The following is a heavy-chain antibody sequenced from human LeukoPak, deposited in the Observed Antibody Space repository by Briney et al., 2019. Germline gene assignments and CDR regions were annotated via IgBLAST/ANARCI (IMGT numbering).Heavy chain of an antibody. V-gene: IGHV4-39*01. CDR1: GGSISSSNYY. CDR2: IYYSGST. D-gene: IGHD2-2*02. J-gene: IGHJ5*02. Sequence: SETLSLXCTVSGGSISSSNYYWGWIRQPPGKGLEWIGSIYYSGSTYYNSSLKSRVTISVDTSKIQFSLKLNSVTAADTAVYYCARHRDCSPSSCYTSWFDPWGQGTLVTVSS. CDR3: ARHRDCSPSSCYTSWFDP.